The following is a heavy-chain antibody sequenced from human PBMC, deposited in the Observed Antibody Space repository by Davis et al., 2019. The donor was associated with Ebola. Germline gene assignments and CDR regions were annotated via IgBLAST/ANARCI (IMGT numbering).Heavy chain of an antibody. CDR3: ARRNRSESFGLHAMDV. V-gene: IGHV4-39*01. Sequence: MPSETLSLTCTVSGDSIISTSYHWGWIRQPPGKGLEWIGSIYYIGTTYYNPSLKSRVTISVDTSKNQFSLNLRSVTAADTAVFYCARRNRSESFGLHAMDVWGQGTTVTVSS. CDR2: IYYIGTT. J-gene: IGHJ6*02. CDR1: GDSIISTSYH. D-gene: IGHD2/OR15-2a*01.